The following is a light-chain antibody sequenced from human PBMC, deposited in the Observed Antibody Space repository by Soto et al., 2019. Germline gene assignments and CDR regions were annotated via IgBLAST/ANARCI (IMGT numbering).Light chain of an antibody. J-gene: IGKJ1*01. Sequence: AIQMTQSPSSLAGSVGDRLTITCRASQDIGNDLGWYQQKPGKAPKLLIYAASSLQSGVSSRFSGRGSGTEFTLTISSLQPEDFASYYCLQVFNFPRAFGQGTKVDIE. CDR3: LQVFNFPRA. CDR2: AAS. V-gene: IGKV1-6*02. CDR1: QDIGND.